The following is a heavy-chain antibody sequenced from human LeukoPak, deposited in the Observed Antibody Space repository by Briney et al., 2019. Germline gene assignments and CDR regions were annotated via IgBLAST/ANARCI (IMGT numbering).Heavy chain of an antibody. CDR2: IYHSGST. D-gene: IGHD3-9*01. V-gene: IGHV4-38-2*02. CDR3: ARGRDILTGFYEHWFDP. Sequence: PSETLSLTCTVSGYSISSGYYWGWIRQPPGKGLEWIGSIYHSGSTYYNPSLKSRVTISVDTSKNQFSLKLSSVTAADTAVYYCARGRDILTGFYEHWFDPWGQGTLVTVSS. J-gene: IGHJ5*02. CDR1: GYSISSGYY.